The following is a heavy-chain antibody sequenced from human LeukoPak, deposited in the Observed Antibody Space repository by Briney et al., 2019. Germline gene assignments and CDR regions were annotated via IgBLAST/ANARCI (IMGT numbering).Heavy chain of an antibody. CDR3: ARDYYDSSGYYFSFITRY. Sequence: ASVKVSCKASGYTFTSYGISWVRQAPGQELEWMGWISTYNGNTNYAQKLQGRVTMTTDTSTSTAYMELRSLRSDDTAVYYCARDYYDSSGYYFSFITRYWGQGNLVTVSS. CDR2: ISTYNGNT. D-gene: IGHD3-22*01. V-gene: IGHV1-18*01. J-gene: IGHJ4*02. CDR1: GYTFTSYG.